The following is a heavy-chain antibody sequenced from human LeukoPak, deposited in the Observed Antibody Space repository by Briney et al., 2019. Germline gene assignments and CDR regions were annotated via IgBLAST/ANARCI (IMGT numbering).Heavy chain of an antibody. J-gene: IGHJ4*02. CDR1: GYTFTGYY. CDR2: INPNSGGT. V-gene: IGHV1-2*06. D-gene: IGHD1-20*01. CDR3: ATLITGTMYYFDY. Sequence: ASVKVSCKASGYTFTGYYMHWVRQAPGQGLEWMGRINPNSGGTNYAQKFQDRVTMTRDTSISTAYMELSRLRSDDTAVYYCATLITGTMYYFDYWGQGTLVTVSS.